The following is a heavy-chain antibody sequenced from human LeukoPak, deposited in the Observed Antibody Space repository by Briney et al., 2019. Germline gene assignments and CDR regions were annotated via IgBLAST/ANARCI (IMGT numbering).Heavy chain of an antibody. Sequence: PGGSLRLSCAASGFTFSNYWMSCVRHAPGRGLEWVANIKQDGSEEVYVDSVKGRFTISTDNAKNSLFLQMNTLRAEDTAVYYCARDPYSSTWSYGMDVWGQGTTVTVSS. CDR3: ARDPYSSTWSYGMDV. CDR1: GFTFSNYW. CDR2: IKQDGSEE. D-gene: IGHD6-6*01. V-gene: IGHV3-7*05. J-gene: IGHJ6*02.